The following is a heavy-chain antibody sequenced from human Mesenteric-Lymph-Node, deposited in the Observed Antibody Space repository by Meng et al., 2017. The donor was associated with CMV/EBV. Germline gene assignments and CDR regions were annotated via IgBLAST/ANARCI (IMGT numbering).Heavy chain of an antibody. J-gene: IGHJ5*02. CDR1: GGSISSHY. V-gene: IGHV4-59*11. D-gene: IGHD2-15*01. Sequence: SETLSLTCTVSGGSISSHYWSWIRQPPGKGLEWIGYIYYSGSTKYNPSLKSRVSISLDTSKNQFSLKLSSVTAADTAVYYCARLTLLSNWFDPWGQGTLVTVSS. CDR3: ARLTLLSNWFDP. CDR2: IYYSGST.